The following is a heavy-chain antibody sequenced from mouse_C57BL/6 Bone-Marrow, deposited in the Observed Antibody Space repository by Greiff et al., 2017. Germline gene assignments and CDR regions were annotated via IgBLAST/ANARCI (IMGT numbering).Heavy chain of an antibody. D-gene: IGHD1-1*01. CDR1: GFNIKDDY. J-gene: IGHJ1*03. CDR3: TPYYYGSSYGYFDV. Sequence: VQLKESGAELVRPGASVKLSCTASGFNIKDDYMHWVKQRPEQGLEWIGWIDPENGDTEYASKFQGKATITADPSSNTAYLQLSSLTSADTAVYYCTPYYYGSSYGYFDVWGTGTTVTVSS. V-gene: IGHV14-4*01. CDR2: IDPENGDT.